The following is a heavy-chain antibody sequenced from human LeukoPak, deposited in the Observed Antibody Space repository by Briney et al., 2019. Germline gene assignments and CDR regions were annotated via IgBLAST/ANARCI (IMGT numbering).Heavy chain of an antibody. V-gene: IGHV3-49*03. D-gene: IGHD3-22*01. Sequence: GGSLRLSCTASGFTFGDYAMSWFRQAPGKGLEGVGFIRSKAYGGTTEYAASVKGRFTISRDDSKSIAYLQMNSLKTEDTAVYYCTRVRRIVVAHYFDYWGQGTLVTVSS. CDR2: IRSKAYGGTT. J-gene: IGHJ4*02. CDR1: GFTFGDYA. CDR3: TRVRRIVVAHYFDY.